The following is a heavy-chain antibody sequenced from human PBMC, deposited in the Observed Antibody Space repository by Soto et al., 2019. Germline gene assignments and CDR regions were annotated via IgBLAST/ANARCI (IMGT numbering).Heavy chain of an antibody. Sequence: EVQLVESGGGLVQPGGSLRLSCAASGFSFSNHNMNWVRQAPGKGLEWISYISTSGSSIYYADSVKGRFTISRDNAKNSLYLRMNSLRAEDTAVYYCARSGNYRLDCWGQGTLVTVSS. CDR2: ISTSGSSI. D-gene: IGHD1-26*01. CDR1: GFSFSNHN. V-gene: IGHV3-48*01. CDR3: ARSGNYRLDC. J-gene: IGHJ4*02.